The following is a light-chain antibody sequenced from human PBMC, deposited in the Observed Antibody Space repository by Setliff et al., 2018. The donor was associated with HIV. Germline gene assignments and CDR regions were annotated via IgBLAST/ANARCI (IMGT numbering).Light chain of an antibody. J-gene: IGLJ3*02. CDR1: SSDIGAYNY. V-gene: IGLV2-14*01. CDR2: EVT. Sequence: QSALTQPASVSGSPRQSITISCTGTSSDIGAYNYVSWYKQHPGEAPQLIIYEVTYRPSGVSDRFSGSKSDNTASLTISGLQAEDEANYYCSSYTGTAWVFGGGTKVTVL. CDR3: SSYTGTAWV.